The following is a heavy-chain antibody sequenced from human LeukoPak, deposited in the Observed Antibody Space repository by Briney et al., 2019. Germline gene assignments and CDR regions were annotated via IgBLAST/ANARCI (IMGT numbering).Heavy chain of an antibody. CDR3: ARDYCSSTSCLFDY. CDR2: IGGSSIYI. V-gene: IGHV3-21*01. J-gene: IGHJ4*02. D-gene: IGHD2-2*01. Sequence: GGSLRLSCVASGFTFSSYTMNWVRQAPGKGLEWVSSIGGSSIYIYYADSLKGRFTISRDNAKNSLYLQMNSLRAEDTAVYYCARDYCSSTSCLFDYWGQGTLVTVSS. CDR1: GFTFSSYT.